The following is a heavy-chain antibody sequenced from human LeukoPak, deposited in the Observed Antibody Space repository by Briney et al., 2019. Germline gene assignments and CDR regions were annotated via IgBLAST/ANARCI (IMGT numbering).Heavy chain of an antibody. CDR3: AKEQRIRHCSEGVCTEGYYFDY. CDR2: LSRGGSTT. V-gene: IGHV3-23*01. Sequence: GGSLTLSCTGTGLNFNMFAIHWVRQAPGQGLEWVSGLSRGGSTTNYADSLKGRFTVSRDRSTNTVFLQMNSLRPEDTALYYCAKEQRIRHCSEGVCTEGYYFDYWGQGTLVTVSS. CDR1: GLNFNMFA. J-gene: IGHJ4*02. D-gene: IGHD2-8*01.